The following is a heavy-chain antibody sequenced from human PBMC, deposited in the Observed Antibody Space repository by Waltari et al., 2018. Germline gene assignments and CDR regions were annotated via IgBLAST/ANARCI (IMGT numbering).Heavy chain of an antibody. J-gene: IGHJ4*02. D-gene: IGHD1-26*01. CDR2: IYYRGST. Sequence: QLQLQESGPGLVKPSETLSLTCTVSGGSISSSSYYWGWIRQPPGKGLEWIGSIYYRGSTYYHPSRKSRVTISVDTSKNQFSLKLSSVTAADTAVYYCASSSGSYWKSFDYWGQGTLVTVSS. CDR1: GGSISSSSYY. V-gene: IGHV4-39*01. CDR3: ASSSGSYWKSFDY.